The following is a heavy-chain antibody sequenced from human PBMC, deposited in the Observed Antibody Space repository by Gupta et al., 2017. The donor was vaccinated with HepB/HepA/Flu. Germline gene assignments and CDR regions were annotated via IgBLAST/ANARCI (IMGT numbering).Heavy chain of an antibody. Sequence: EVQLVESGGGVVPPGGSLRLSCAASGVPFDDYATHGVRPAPGKGLGWVSLISGDGGSTYYADSVKGRFTISRDNSKNSLYLQMNSLRTEDTALYYCAKDILTTDYYYYGMDVWGQGTTVTVSS. CDR1: GVPFDDYA. D-gene: IGHD4-11*01. CDR3: AKDILTTDYYYYGMDV. CDR2: ISGDGGST. J-gene: IGHJ6*02. V-gene: IGHV3-43*02.